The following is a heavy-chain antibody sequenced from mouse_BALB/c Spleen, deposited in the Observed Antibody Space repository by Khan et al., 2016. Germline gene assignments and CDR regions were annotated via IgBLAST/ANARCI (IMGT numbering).Heavy chain of an antibody. D-gene: IGHD1-1*01. Sequence: EVELVESGGGLAQPGGSRKLSCAASGFTFSSFGMHWVRQAPEKGLEWVAYISSGSSTIFYADTVMGRFTISRDNPKNTLFLQMTSLRSEDTAIYYCAQERAAVVPFAYWGQGTLVTVSA. CDR1: GFTFSSFG. CDR3: AQERAAVVPFAY. CDR2: ISSGSSTI. V-gene: IGHV5-17*02. J-gene: IGHJ3*01.